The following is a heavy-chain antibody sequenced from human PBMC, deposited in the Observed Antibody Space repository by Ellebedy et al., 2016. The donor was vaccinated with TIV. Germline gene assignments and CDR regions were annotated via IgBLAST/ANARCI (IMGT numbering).Heavy chain of an antibody. J-gene: IGHJ4*02. CDR2: IDWDEDT. Sequence: SGPTLVKPTETLTLTCTFSGFSLSTSGMCINWIRQHPGKALEWLARIDWDEDTYYSTSLQSRLTISKDRTRNQVVLTMTSMDADDSGMYFCAREDGEFSYALDSWGQGILVTVST. D-gene: IGHD3-16*01. CDR3: AREDGEFSYALDS. V-gene: IGHV2-70*11. CDR1: GFSLSTSGMC.